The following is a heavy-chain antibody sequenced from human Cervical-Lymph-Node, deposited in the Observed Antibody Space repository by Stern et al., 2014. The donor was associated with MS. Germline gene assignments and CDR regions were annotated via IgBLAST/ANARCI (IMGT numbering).Heavy chain of an antibody. D-gene: IGHD4-23*01. Sequence: EVQLVESGGGLVQPGGSLRLSCAASRFTVSSNYMSWVREAPGKGLEWVSVIYSGGSTYYADSVKGRFTISRDNSKNTLYLQMNSLRAEDTAVYYCARDYGGGDWYFDLWGRGTLVTVSS. CDR1: RFTVSSNY. V-gene: IGHV3-66*02. CDR3: ARDYGGGDWYFDL. J-gene: IGHJ2*01. CDR2: IYSGGST.